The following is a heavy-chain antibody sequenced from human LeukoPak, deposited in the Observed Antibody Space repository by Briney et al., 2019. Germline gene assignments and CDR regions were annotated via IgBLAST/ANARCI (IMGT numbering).Heavy chain of an antibody. Sequence: GASVKVSCKASGYTFSTYGISWVRQAPGQGLEWMGWISAYNGNTNYAQKLQGRVTMTTDTSTSTAYMELRSLRSDDTAVYYCAREDIVVVPAANEIAYYYYGMDVWGQGTTVTVSS. D-gene: IGHD2-2*01. CDR2: ISAYNGNT. V-gene: IGHV1-18*01. CDR3: AREDIVVVPAANEIAYYYYGMDV. J-gene: IGHJ6*02. CDR1: GYTFSTYG.